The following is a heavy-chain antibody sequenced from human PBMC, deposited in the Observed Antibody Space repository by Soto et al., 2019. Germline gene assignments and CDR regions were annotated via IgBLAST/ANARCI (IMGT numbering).Heavy chain of an antibody. CDR1: GFTFSSYA. V-gene: IGHV3-23*01. J-gene: IGHJ3*02. Sequence: SGGSLRLSCAASGFTFSSYAMSWVRQAPGKGLEWVSAISGSGGSTYYADSVKGRFTISRDNSKNTLYLQMNSLRAEDTAVYYCATSPTMVRGRGGAFDIWGQGTMVTVSS. D-gene: IGHD3-10*01. CDR2: ISGSGGST. CDR3: ATSPTMVRGRGGAFDI.